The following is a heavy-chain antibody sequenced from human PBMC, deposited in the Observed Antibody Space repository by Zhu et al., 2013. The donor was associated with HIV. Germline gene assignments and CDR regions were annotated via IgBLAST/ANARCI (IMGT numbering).Heavy chain of an antibody. V-gene: IGHV4-38-2*02. CDR2: IYHSGST. J-gene: IGHJ4*02. CDR1: GYSISSGYY. Sequence: QVQLQESGPGLAKPSETLSLTCTVSGYSISSGYYWGWIRQPPGKGLEWIGSIYHSGSTYYNPSLKSRVTISVDTSKNQFSLKLTSVTAADTAVYYCARATLRRYFDYWGQGTLVTVSS. CDR3: ARATLRRYFDY.